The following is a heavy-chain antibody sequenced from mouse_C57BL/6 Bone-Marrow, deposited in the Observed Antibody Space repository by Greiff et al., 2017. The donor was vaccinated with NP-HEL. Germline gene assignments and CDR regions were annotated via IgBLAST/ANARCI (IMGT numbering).Heavy chain of an antibody. D-gene: IGHD2-12*01. CDR2: INYDGSST. V-gene: IGHV5-16*01. CDR1: GFTFSDYY. J-gene: IGHJ2*01. Sequence: EVKLLESEGGLVQPGSSMKLSCTASGFTFSDYYMAWVRQVPEKGLEWVANINYDGSSTYYLDSLKSRFIISRDNAKNILYLQMSSLKSEDTATYYCARGPYEGYFEYWGQGTTLTVSS. CDR3: ARGPYEGYFEY.